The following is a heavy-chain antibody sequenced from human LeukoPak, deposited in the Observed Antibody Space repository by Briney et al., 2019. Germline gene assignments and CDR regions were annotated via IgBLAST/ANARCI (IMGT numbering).Heavy chain of an antibody. CDR2: ISPNSGGT. Sequence: ASVKVSCKASGYTFTGYYMHWVRQAPGQGLEWMGWISPNSGGTNYAQKFQGRVTMTRDTSISTAYMELSRLRSDDTAVYYCASPWGIAVAGPLDYWGQGTLVTVSS. CDR3: ASPWGIAVAGPLDY. V-gene: IGHV1-2*02. J-gene: IGHJ4*02. D-gene: IGHD6-19*01. CDR1: GYTFTGYY.